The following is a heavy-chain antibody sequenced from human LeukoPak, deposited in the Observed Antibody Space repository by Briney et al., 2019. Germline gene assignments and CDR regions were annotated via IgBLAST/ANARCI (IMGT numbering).Heavy chain of an antibody. CDR2: ISGSGGST. CDR1: GFTFSTYA. J-gene: IGHJ5*02. Sequence: GGSLRLSCAASGFTFSTYAMSWVRQAPGKGLEWVSGISGSGGSTDYADSVKGRFTISRDNSRNTLYLQMNSLRAEDTAVYYCAKEVDSGTRFDPWGQGTLVTVSS. V-gene: IGHV3-23*01. CDR3: AKEVDSGTRFDP. D-gene: IGHD6-13*01.